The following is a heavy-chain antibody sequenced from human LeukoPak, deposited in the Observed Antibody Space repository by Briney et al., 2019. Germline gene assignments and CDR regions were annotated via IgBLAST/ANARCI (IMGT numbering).Heavy chain of an antibody. D-gene: IGHD6-25*01. Sequence: ASVKVSCKASGYTFTSYDINWVRQATGQGLEWMGWMNPNSGNTDYAQKFQGRVTMTSDTSISTAYMELSSLRSEDTAVYYCARGLPAAAGGNWFDPWGQGTLVTVSS. CDR3: ARGLPAAAGGNWFDP. V-gene: IGHV1-8*01. CDR1: GYTFTSYD. J-gene: IGHJ5*02. CDR2: MNPNSGNT.